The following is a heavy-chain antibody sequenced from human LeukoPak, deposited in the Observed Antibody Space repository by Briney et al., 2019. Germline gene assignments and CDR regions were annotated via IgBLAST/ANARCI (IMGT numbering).Heavy chain of an antibody. CDR1: GFTFSSHG. CDR2: ISGSGDYT. Sequence: GGTLRLSCAASGFTFSSHGMSWVRQAPGKGLEWVSTISGSGDYTYYADSVKGRFTISRDNSENTLYLQMNSLRAEDTAVYYCAKGYSSGWGRAFDIWGQGTMVTVSS. J-gene: IGHJ3*02. D-gene: IGHD6-19*01. CDR3: AKGYSSGWGRAFDI. V-gene: IGHV3-23*01.